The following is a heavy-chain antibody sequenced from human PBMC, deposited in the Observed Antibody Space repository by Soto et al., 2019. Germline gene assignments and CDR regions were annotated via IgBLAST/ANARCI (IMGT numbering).Heavy chain of an antibody. CDR1: GFTFSSYA. Sequence: GGSLRLSCAASGFTFSSYAMSWVRQAPGKGLEWVSAISGSGGSTYYADSVKGRFTISRDNSKNTLYLQKNSLRAEDTAVYYCAKARVDTAMVNAFDYWGQGTLVTVSS. D-gene: IGHD5-18*01. V-gene: IGHV3-23*01. J-gene: IGHJ4*02. CDR2: ISGSGGST. CDR3: AKARVDTAMVNAFDY.